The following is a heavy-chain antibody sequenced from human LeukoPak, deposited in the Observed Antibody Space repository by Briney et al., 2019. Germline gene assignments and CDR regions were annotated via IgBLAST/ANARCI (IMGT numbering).Heavy chain of an antibody. Sequence: LSETLSLTCTVSGGSISSYYWCWIRQPAGKGLEWIGRIYTSGSTNYNPSLKSRVTISVDTSKNQFSLKLSSVTAADTAVYYCARSSCSSTSCWRGYFDYWGQGTLVTVSS. J-gene: IGHJ4*02. D-gene: IGHD2-2*01. CDR2: IYTSGST. CDR1: GGSISSYY. V-gene: IGHV4-4*07. CDR3: ARSSCSSTSCWRGYFDY.